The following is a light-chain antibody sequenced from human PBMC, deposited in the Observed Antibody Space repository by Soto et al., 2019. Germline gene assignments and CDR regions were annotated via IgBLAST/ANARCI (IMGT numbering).Light chain of an antibody. V-gene: IGKV3-15*01. CDR1: QSISSN. J-gene: IGKJ1*01. Sequence: EIVMTQSPATLSVSPGERATLSCRASQSISSNLAWYQQKPGQAPRLLMFRTSSRATGFPARFSGSGSGTEFNLTISSLQSEDFGVYYCQQYNNWRVTFGQGTKVDIK. CDR2: RTS. CDR3: QQYNNWRVT.